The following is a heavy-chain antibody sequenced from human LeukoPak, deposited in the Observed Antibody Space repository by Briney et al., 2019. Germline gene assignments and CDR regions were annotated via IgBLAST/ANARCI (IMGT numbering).Heavy chain of an antibody. CDR3: AKDIRSVQGYYYGMDV. V-gene: IGHV3-9*01. CDR2: ISWNSGSI. Sequence: PGGSLRLSCAASGFTFDDYAMHWVRQAPGKGLEWVSGISWNSGSIGYADSVKGRFTISRDNAKNSLYLQMNSLRAEDTALYYCAKDIRSVQGYYYGMDVWGQGITVTVSS. J-gene: IGHJ6*02. D-gene: IGHD1-26*01. CDR1: GFTFDDYA.